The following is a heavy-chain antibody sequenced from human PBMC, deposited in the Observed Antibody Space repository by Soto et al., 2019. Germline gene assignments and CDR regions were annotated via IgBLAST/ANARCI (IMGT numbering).Heavy chain of an antibody. CDR1: SGSISTANW. V-gene: IGHV4-4*02. CDR2: IYHSGST. CDR3: ARRGGGVVLAATTPFDY. J-gene: IGHJ4*02. D-gene: IGHD2-15*01. Sequence: PSETLSLTCTVSSGSISTANWLSWVRQPPGRGLEWIGEIYHSGSTNYNLSLKSRVTLSVDKSKNQFSLRLSSVTAADTATYYCARRGGGVVLAATTPFDYWGQGTLVTVSS.